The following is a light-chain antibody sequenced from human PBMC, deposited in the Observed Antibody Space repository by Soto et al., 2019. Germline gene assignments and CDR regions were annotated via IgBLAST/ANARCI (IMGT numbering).Light chain of an antibody. CDR1: QGISSY. J-gene: IGKJ1*01. CDR2: GAS. V-gene: IGKV1-9*01. CDR3: QQLNSYPWT. Sequence: DIQLTQSPSFLSASVGDRVTITCRASQGISSYLAWYQQKPGKAPKVLIYGASTLQSGVPSRFSGSGSGTEFTLTISSLQPEDYATYYCQQLNSYPWTFGQGTKVAIK.